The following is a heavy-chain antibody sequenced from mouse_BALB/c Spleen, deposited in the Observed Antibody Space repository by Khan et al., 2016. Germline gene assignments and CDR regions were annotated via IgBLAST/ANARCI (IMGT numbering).Heavy chain of an antibody. J-gene: IGHJ2*01. D-gene: IGHD2-1*01. Sequence: VQLQESDTELVKPGASVKISCKAAGYTFTDHAIHWVKQRPEQGLEWIGYISPGNGDIKYNEKFKGKATLTADKSSSTAYMQLNSLTSEDSAAYFCTRSYGNPFDYWGQGTTLTVSS. CDR3: TRSYGNPFDY. CDR2: ISPGNGDI. CDR1: GYTFTDHA. V-gene: IGHV1S53*03.